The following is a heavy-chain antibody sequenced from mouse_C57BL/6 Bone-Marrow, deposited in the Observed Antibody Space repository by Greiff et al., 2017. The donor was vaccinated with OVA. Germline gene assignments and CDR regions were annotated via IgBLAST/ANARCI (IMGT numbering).Heavy chain of an antibody. CDR3: ARHLYDGYSFDY. CDR1: GYTFTSCW. V-gene: IGHV1-55*01. D-gene: IGHD2-3*01. J-gene: IGHJ2*01. CDR2: IYPGSGST. Sequence: VQLQQPGAELVKPGASVKMSCKASGYTFTSCWITWVKQRPGQGLEWIGDIYPGSGSTNYNEKFKSKATLTVDTSSSTAYMQLSSLTSEDSAVYYCARHLYDGYSFDYWGQGTTLTVSS.